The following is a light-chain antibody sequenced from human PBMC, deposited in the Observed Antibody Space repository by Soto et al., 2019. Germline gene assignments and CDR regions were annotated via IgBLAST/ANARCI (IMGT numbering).Light chain of an antibody. Sequence: NSMLTQPHSVSESPGKTVTISCTRSSGSIASNYVQWYQQRPGSSPTTVIYEDNQRPSGVPDRFSGSIDSSSNSASLTISGLKTEDEADYYCQSYDSDNQVFGGGTKLTVL. CDR2: EDN. V-gene: IGLV6-57*01. J-gene: IGLJ3*02. CDR3: QSYDSDNQV. CDR1: SGSIASNY.